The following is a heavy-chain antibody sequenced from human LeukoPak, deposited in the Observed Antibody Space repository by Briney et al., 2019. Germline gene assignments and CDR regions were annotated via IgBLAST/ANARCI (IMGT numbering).Heavy chain of an antibody. D-gene: IGHD5-24*01. Sequence: PGGSLRLSCAASGFTFSSYSMNWVRQAPGKGLEWVSSISSSSSYIYYADSVKGRFTISRDNAKNSLYLQMNSLRAEDTAVYYCARDISEMATTLFDYWGQGPLVTVSS. CDR3: ARDISEMATTLFDY. CDR1: GFTFSSYS. J-gene: IGHJ4*02. CDR2: ISSSSSYI. V-gene: IGHV3-21*01.